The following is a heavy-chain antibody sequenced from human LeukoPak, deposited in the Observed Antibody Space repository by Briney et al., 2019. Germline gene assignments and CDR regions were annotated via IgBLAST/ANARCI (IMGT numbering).Heavy chain of an antibody. Sequence: KPSETLSLTCTVSGGSISSSSYHWSWIRQPPGKGLEWIVYIYYSGISNYNPSLKSRVTISVDTSKNQFSLKLSSVTAADTAVYYCARRSVDGSGYNWFDPWGQGTLVTVSS. CDR1: GGSISSSSYH. CDR2: IYYSGIS. V-gene: IGHV4-61*05. D-gene: IGHD3-22*01. CDR3: ARRSVDGSGYNWFDP. J-gene: IGHJ5*02.